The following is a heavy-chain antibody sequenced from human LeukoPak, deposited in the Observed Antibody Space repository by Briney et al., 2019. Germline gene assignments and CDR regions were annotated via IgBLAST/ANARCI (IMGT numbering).Heavy chain of an antibody. Sequence: GGSLRLSCAASGFSFSSYAMSWVRQAPGKGLEWVSAISGSGGSTYYADSVKGRFTISRDNSKNTLYLQMNSLRAEDTAVYYCAKDGYSYGLFDCWGQGTLVTVSS. CDR1: GFSFSSYA. D-gene: IGHD5-18*01. V-gene: IGHV3-23*01. CDR2: ISGSGGST. J-gene: IGHJ4*02. CDR3: AKDGYSYGLFDC.